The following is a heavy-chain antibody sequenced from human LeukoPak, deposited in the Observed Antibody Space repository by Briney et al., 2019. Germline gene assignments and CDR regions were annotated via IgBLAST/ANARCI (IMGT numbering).Heavy chain of an antibody. V-gene: IGHV4-39*01. D-gene: IGHD3-10*01. CDR2: IYYSGST. CDR1: GGSISSSSYH. CDR3: ARTTMVRLIDY. J-gene: IGHJ4*02. Sequence: PSETLSLTCTVSGGSISSSSYHWGWIRQPPGKGLEWIGSIYYSGSTYYNPSLKSRVTISVDTSKNQFSLKLSSVTAADTAVYYCARTTMVRLIDYWGQGTLVTVSS.